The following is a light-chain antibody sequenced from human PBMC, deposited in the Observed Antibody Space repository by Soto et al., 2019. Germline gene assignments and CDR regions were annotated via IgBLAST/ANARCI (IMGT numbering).Light chain of an antibody. Sequence: QSALTQPASVSGSPGQSLTISCTGTTSDIGFYDYVSWYQQYPGKAPKLLIYGVTIRPSGISNRFSGSKSGSTASLTISGLRDEDEADYYCSSHSSSSAYYVFGTGTKLTVL. V-gene: IGLV2-14*01. J-gene: IGLJ1*01. CDR1: TSDIGFYDY. CDR3: SSHSSSSAYYV. CDR2: GVT.